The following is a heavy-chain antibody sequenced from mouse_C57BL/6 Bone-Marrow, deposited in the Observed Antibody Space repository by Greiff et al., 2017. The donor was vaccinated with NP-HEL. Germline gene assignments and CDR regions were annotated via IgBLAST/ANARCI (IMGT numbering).Heavy chain of an antibody. D-gene: IGHD4-1*01. V-gene: IGHV1-81*01. J-gene: IGHJ3*01. Sequence: VKLVESGAELARPGASVKLSCKASGYTFTSYGISWVKQRTGQGLEWIGEIYPRSGNTYYNEKFKGKATLTADKSSSTAYMELRSLTSEDSAVYFCARRNWDTFAYWGQGTLVTVSA. CDR3: ARRNWDTFAY. CDR2: IYPRSGNT. CDR1: GYTFTSYG.